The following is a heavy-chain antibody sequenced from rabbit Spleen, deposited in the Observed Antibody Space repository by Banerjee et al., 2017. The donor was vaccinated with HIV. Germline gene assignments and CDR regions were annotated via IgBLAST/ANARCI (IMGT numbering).Heavy chain of an antibody. CDR3: AREWDGNEYGL. CDR1: GVSFSLSSY. CDR2: IEVGSSDFT. V-gene: IGHV1S45*01. D-gene: IGHD2-1*01. Sequence: QEQLEESGGDLVKPGASLTLTCTASGVSFSLSSYMCWVRQAPGKGLEWIACIEVGSSDFTYYATWAKGRFTISKTSSTTVTLQVTRLTAADTATYFCAREWDGNEYGLWGPGTLVTVS. J-gene: IGHJ4*01.